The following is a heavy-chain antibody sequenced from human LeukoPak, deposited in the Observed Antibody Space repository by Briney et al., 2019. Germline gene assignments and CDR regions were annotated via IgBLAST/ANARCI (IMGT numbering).Heavy chain of an antibody. V-gene: IGHV4-39*07. CDR3: ARGGYDFWSGYPSWFDP. D-gene: IGHD3-3*01. CDR2: IYYSGST. CDR1: GGSISSSSYY. Sequence: PSETLSLTCTVSGGSISSSSYYWGWIRQPPGKGLEWIGSIYYSGSTYYNPSLKSRVTISVDTSKNQFSLKLGSVTAADTAVYYCARGGYDFWSGYPSWFDPWGQGTLVTVSS. J-gene: IGHJ5*02.